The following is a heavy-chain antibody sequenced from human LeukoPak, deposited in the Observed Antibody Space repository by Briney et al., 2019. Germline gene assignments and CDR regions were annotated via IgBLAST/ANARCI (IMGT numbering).Heavy chain of an antibody. Sequence: GGSLRLSCAASGFTFSSYAMSWVRQAPGKGLEWVSAISGSGGSTYYADSVKGRLTISRDNSKNTLYLQMNSLRAEDTAVYYCAKDHGYSSGWHDYWGQGTLVTVSS. J-gene: IGHJ4*02. CDR3: AKDHGYSSGWHDY. D-gene: IGHD6-19*01. CDR1: GFTFSSYA. CDR2: ISGSGGST. V-gene: IGHV3-23*01.